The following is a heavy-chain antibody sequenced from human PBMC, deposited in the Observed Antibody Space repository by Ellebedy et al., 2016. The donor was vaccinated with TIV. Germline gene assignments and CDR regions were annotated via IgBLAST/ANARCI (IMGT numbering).Heavy chain of an antibody. CDR1: GFTFSSSA. Sequence: GESLKISCAASGFTFSSSAMTWVRQAPGTGLEWVSSISGDSRSTYHADSVKGRLTISRDNSKNTLYLQRNSLRAEDTAVYYCARYLLVGTTRLYDYWGQGTLVTVSS. V-gene: IGHV3-23*01. J-gene: IGHJ4*02. CDR3: ARYLLVGTTRLYDY. D-gene: IGHD1-26*01. CDR2: ISGDSRST.